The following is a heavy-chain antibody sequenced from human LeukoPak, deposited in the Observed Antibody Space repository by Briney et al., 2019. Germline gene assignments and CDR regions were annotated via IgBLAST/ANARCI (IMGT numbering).Heavy chain of an antibody. Sequence: GGSLRLSCAASGLTFSSYAMHWVRQAPGKGLEWVAVISYDGSNKYYADSVKGRFTISRDNSKNTLYLQMNSLRAEDTAVYYCARGEEFTMRGAFDIWGQGTMVTVSS. J-gene: IGHJ3*02. V-gene: IGHV3-30*04. CDR3: ARGEEFTMRGAFDI. D-gene: IGHD3-10*01. CDR1: GLTFSSYA. CDR2: ISYDGSNK.